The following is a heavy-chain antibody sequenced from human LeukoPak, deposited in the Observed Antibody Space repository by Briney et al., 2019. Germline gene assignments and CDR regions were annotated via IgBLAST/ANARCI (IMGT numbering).Heavy chain of an antibody. J-gene: IGHJ3*02. CDR1: GGSISIYY. CDR2: IYYSGST. Sequence: SETLSLTCTVSGGSISIYYWSWIRQPPGKGLEWIGYIYYSGSTNYNPSLKSRVTISVDTSKNQFSLKLSSVTAADTAVYYCARDNGPTDAFDIWGQGTMVTDSS. V-gene: IGHV4-59*01. CDR3: ARDNGPTDAFDI. D-gene: IGHD3-16*02.